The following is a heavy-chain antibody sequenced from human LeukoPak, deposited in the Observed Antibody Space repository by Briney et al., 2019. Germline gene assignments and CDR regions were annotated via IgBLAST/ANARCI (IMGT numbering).Heavy chain of an antibody. CDR1: GLSFSSYG. CDR3: AKVLYYDILTGYGGWFDP. Sequence: GGSLRLSCAASGLSFSSYGMHWVRQAPGKGLEWVAFIQYDGSNKFYADSVKGRFTISRDNSKNTLYLQMNSLRAEDTAVYYCAKVLYYDILTGYGGWFDPWGQGTLVTVSS. J-gene: IGHJ5*02. CDR2: IQYDGSNK. V-gene: IGHV3-30*02. D-gene: IGHD3-9*01.